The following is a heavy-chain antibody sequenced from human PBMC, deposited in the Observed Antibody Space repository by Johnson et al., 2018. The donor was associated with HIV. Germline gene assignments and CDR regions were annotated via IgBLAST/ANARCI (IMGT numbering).Heavy chain of an antibody. CDR3: AKVRRAYYEDAFDI. J-gene: IGHJ3*02. CDR2: ISYDGSNK. V-gene: IGHV3-30*04. D-gene: IGHD3-22*01. Sequence: QVQLVESGGGVVQPGRSLRLSCAASGFTFSSYAMHWVRQAPDKGLEWVAVISYDGSNKYYADSVKGRFTISRDNSKNTLYLQMNSLRAEDTAVYYCAKVRRAYYEDAFDIWGQGTMVTVSS. CDR1: GFTFSSYA.